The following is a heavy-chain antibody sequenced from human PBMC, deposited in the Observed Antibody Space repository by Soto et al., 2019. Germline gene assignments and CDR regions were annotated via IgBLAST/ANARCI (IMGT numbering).Heavy chain of an antibody. Sequence: PSETLSLTCTVSGGSISSSSYYWGWIRQPPGKGLEWIGSIYYSGSTYYNPSLKSRVTISVDKSKNLFSLRLTSVTAADTAVYYCASLMDYGDYGLDFWGQGILVTVSS. J-gene: IGHJ4*02. D-gene: IGHD4-17*01. CDR2: IYYSGST. CDR1: GGSISSSSYY. CDR3: ASLMDYGDYGLDF. V-gene: IGHV4-39*07.